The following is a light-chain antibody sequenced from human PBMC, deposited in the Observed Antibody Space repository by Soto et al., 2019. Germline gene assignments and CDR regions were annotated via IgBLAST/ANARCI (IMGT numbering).Light chain of an antibody. CDR2: GAS. CDR3: QQYGSTPLT. CDR1: QSVRSSY. J-gene: IGKJ4*01. Sequence: EIVLTQSPGTLSLSPGERATLSCRASQSVRSSYLTWYQQKPGLAPRLLIYGASSRATGIPDRFSGSGSGTDFTLTISRLEPEDFGVYYCQQYGSTPLTFGGGTEVEIK. V-gene: IGKV3-20*01.